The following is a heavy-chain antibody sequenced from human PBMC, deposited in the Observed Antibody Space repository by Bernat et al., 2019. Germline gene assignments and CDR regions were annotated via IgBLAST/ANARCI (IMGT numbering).Heavy chain of an antibody. CDR1: GGSISSSNW. V-gene: IGHV4-4*02. CDR3: ASFYYYDSSGYYFYAFDI. D-gene: IGHD3-22*01. CDR2: IYHSGST. Sequence: QVQLQESGPGLVKPSGTLSLTCAVSGGSISSSNWWSWVRQPPGKGLEWIGVIYHSGSTNYNPSLKSRVTISVDKSKNQFSLKLSSVTAADTAVYYCASFYYYDSSGYYFYAFDIWGQGTMVTVSS. J-gene: IGHJ3*02.